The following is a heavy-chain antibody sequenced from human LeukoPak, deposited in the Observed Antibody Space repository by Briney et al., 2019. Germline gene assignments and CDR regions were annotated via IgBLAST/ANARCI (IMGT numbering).Heavy chain of an antibody. J-gene: IGHJ4*02. D-gene: IGHD6-19*01. CDR2: ISWNSGSI. CDR3: AKVPVSSGWYQYYFDY. CDR1: GFTFDDYA. Sequence: GGSLRLSCAASGFTFDDYAMHWVRQAPGKGLEWVSGISWNSGSIGYADSVKGRFTISRDNSKNTLYLQMNSLRAEDTAVYYCAKVPVSSGWYQYYFDYWGQGTLVTVSS. V-gene: IGHV3-9*01.